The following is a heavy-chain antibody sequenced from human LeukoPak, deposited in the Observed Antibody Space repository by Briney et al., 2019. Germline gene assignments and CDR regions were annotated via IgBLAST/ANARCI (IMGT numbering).Heavy chain of an antibody. D-gene: IGHD2-15*01. CDR2: LTAGGDNT. V-gene: IGHV3-23*01. Sequence: GGSLRLSCAASGFTFSSYGMTWVRQAPGKGLEWVSCLTAGGDNTYYADSVKGRFTISRDNSKNTLYLQMNSLRAEDTAAYYCAKGTGGACYSPFHYWGQGTLVTVSS. CDR3: AKGTGGACYSPFHY. CDR1: GFTFSSYG. J-gene: IGHJ4*02.